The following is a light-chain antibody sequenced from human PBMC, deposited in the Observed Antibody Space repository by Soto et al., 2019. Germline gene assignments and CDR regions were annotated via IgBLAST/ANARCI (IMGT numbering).Light chain of an antibody. J-gene: IGKJ1*01. CDR1: QSVSNNY. Sequence: EIVLTQSPGTLSLSPGERATLSCRASQSVSNNYLAWYQQKPVQAPRLLICGAYKRATGITDRFSGSGSGTDVTLTISRLEPEDLAVYYCQQYGSSGTFGQGTKVDIK. V-gene: IGKV3-20*01. CDR3: QQYGSSGT. CDR2: GAY.